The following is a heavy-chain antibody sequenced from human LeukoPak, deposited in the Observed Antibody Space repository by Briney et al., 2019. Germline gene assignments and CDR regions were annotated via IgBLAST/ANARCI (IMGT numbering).Heavy chain of an antibody. CDR2: IYYSGNT. D-gene: IGHD3-22*01. Sequence: SETLSLTCTVSGSSISRYYWSWIRQPPGKGLEWIGYIYYSGNTNYNPSLKSRVTISVDTSKKQFSLKLSSVTAADTAVYYCARALGDRCGYYSLFDYWGQGTLVTVSS. V-gene: IGHV4-59*01. J-gene: IGHJ4*02. CDR1: GSSISRYY. CDR3: ARALGDRCGYYSLFDY.